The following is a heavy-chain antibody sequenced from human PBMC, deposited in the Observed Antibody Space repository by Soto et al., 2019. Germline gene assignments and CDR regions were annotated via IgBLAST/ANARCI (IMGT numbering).Heavy chain of an antibody. D-gene: IGHD2-15*01. V-gene: IGHV3-48*03. CDR2: ISSSGRTI. CDR1: GFTLSSYE. J-gene: IGHJ6*02. Sequence: EVQLVESGGGLVQPGGSLRLSCAASGFTLSSYEMNWVRQAPGEGLEWVSYISSSGRTIYYADSVKGRFTISRDNAKNSLSLQMNSLRAEDTAIYYCARDLVRARVVFEYYYGMDVWGHGTTVTVAS. CDR3: ARDLVRARVVFEYYYGMDV.